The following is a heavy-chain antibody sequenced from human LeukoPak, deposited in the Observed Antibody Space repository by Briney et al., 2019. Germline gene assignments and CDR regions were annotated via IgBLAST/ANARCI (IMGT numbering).Heavy chain of an antibody. V-gene: IGHV3-23*01. CDR2: ISASGGST. J-gene: IGHJ4*02. CDR3: AKGTANIDY. CDR1: GFTFSNYD. D-gene: IGHD1/OR15-1a*01. Sequence: GGSLRLSCAASGFTFSNYDMTWVHQAPGKGLEWVSAISASGGSTFYADSVKGRCTISRDNSMITLSLQMNSLRAEDTAVYYCAKGTANIDYWGQGTLATVSS.